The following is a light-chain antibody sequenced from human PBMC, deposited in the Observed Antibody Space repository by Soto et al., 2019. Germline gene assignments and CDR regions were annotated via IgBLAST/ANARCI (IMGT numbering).Light chain of an antibody. Sequence: EIVMTQSPATLSVSPGERATLSCRASDSVGSNLAWYQQKPGQAPRLLIYGASTRATGIPARFSGSGSGTEFTLTISSLQSEDFAIYFCQQYNNWLRGTFGQGTKLEIK. J-gene: IGKJ2*02. CDR1: DSVGSN. CDR3: QQYNNWLRGT. V-gene: IGKV3-15*01. CDR2: GAS.